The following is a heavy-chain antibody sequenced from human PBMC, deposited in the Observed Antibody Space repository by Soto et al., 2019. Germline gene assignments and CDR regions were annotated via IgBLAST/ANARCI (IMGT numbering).Heavy chain of an antibody. V-gene: IGHV1-69*12. J-gene: IGHJ4*02. CDR3: ASGRRYSSGWYDDY. Sequence: QVQLVQSGAEVKKPGSSVKVSCKASGGTFSSYAISWVRQAPGQGLEWMGGIIPIFGTANYAQKFQGRVTITADESKSKAYMELSSLRSEDTAVYYCASGRRYSSGWYDDYWGQGTLVTVSS. CDR2: IIPIFGTA. D-gene: IGHD6-19*01. CDR1: GGTFSSYA.